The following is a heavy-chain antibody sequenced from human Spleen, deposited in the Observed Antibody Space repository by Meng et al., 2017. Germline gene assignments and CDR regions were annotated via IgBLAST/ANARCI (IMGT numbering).Heavy chain of an antibody. CDR2: ISYDGSNK. J-gene: IGHJ4*02. D-gene: IGHD6-19*01. Sequence: GGSLRLSCAASGFTFSSYAMHWVRQAPGKGLEWVAVISYDGSNKYYADSVKGRFTISRDNSKNTLFLQIDYLRAEDTAVYYCAKERVTAVARTDFDYWGQGTLVTVSS. CDR1: GFTFSSYA. V-gene: IGHV3-30*04. CDR3: AKERVTAVARTDFDY.